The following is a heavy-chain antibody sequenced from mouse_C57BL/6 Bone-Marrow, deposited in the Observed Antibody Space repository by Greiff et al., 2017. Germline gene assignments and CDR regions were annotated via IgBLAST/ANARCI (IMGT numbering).Heavy chain of an antibody. D-gene: IGHD1-1*01. Sequence: DVHLVESEGGLVQPGSSMKLSCTASGFTFSDYYMAWVRQVPEKGLEWVANINYDGSSTYYLDSLKSRFIISRDNAKNILYLQMSSLKSEDTATYYCARDYGSHWYFDVWGTGTTVTVSS. CDR3: ARDYGSHWYFDV. CDR2: INYDGSST. J-gene: IGHJ1*03. CDR1: GFTFSDYY. V-gene: IGHV5-16*01.